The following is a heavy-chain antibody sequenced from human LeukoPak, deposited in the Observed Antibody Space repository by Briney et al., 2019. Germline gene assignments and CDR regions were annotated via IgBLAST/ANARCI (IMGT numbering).Heavy chain of an antibody. D-gene: IGHD5-12*01. V-gene: IGHV3-9*01. Sequence: PGRSLRLSCAASGFTFDDYAMHWVRQAPEKGLEWVSGISWNSGSIGYADSVKGRFTISRDNAKNSLYLQMNSLRAEDTALYYCAKDSIHSGYDHFDYWGQGTLVTVSS. CDR3: AKDSIHSGYDHFDY. J-gene: IGHJ4*02. CDR1: GFTFDDYA. CDR2: ISWNSGSI.